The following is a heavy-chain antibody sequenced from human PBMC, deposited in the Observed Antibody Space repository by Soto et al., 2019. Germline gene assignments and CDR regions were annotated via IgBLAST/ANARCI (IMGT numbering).Heavy chain of an antibody. CDR1: GFTVSSNY. CDR3: ARALNPHYYYSGMDV. CDR2: IYSGGST. V-gene: IGHV3-53*01. J-gene: IGHJ6*02. Sequence: GGSLRLSCAASGFTVSSNYMSWVRQAPGKGLEWVSVIYSGGSTYYADSVKGRFTISRDNSKNTLYLQMNSLRAEDTAVYYCARALNPHYYYSGMDVWGQGTTVTVS.